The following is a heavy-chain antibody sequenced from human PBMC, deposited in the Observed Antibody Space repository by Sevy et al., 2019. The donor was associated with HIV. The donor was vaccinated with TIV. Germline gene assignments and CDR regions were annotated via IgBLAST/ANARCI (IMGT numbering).Heavy chain of an antibody. Sequence: GGSLRLSCEASAFTIRDYWMNWVRQAPGKGLEWVASINPNGTRIYYADSVKGRFTISRDHAKTSVFLQMSSLRAEDTAVYYCDRAIQLAASYWGQGTLVTVSS. J-gene: IGHJ4*02. CDR3: DRAIQLAASY. V-gene: IGHV3-7*02. CDR1: AFTIRDYW. CDR2: INPNGTRI. D-gene: IGHD2-15*01.